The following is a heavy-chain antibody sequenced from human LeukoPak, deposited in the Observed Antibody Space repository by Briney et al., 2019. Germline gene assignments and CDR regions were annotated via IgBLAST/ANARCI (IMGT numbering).Heavy chain of an antibody. Sequence: GESLKISCKGSGYSFTSYWIGWVRQMPGKGLEWMGIISPGDSDTRYSPSFQGQVTISGDKSISTAYLQWSSLKASGTAMYYCARRSSIAVRLFDYWGQGTLVTVSS. J-gene: IGHJ4*02. CDR2: ISPGDSDT. V-gene: IGHV5-51*01. D-gene: IGHD6-6*01. CDR3: ARRSSIAVRLFDY. CDR1: GYSFTSYW.